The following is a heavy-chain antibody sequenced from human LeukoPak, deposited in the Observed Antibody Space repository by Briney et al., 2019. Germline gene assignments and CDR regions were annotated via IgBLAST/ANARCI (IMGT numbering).Heavy chain of an antibody. D-gene: IGHD3-10*01. V-gene: IGHV3-7*01. Sequence: GGSLRLSCTVSGFTVSSNSWSWVRQAPGKGLEWVANIKQDGSEKYYVDSVKGRFTISRDNAKNSLYLQMNSLRAEDTAVYYCARDRWSITMVRGVGFDPWGQGTLVTVSS. CDR2: IKQDGSEK. CDR1: GFTVSSNS. CDR3: ARDRWSITMVRGVGFDP. J-gene: IGHJ5*02.